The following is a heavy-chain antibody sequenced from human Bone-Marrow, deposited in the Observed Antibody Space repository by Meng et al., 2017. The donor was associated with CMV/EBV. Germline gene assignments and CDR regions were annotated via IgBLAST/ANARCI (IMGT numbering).Heavy chain of an antibody. CDR3: AKDLGSTVVAARGLFDI. D-gene: IGHD4-23*01. Sequence: GSLRLSCAASGFTFSSYAMSWVRQAPGKGLEWVSAISGSGGSTYYADSVKGRFTISRDNSKNTLYLQMNSLRAEDTAVYYCAKDLGSTVVAARGLFDIWGQGTRVTV. CDR1: GFTFSSYA. J-gene: IGHJ3*02. CDR2: ISGSGGST. V-gene: IGHV3-23*01.